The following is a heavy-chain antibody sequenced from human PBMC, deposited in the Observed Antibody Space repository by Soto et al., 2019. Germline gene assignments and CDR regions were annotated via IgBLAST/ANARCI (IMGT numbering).Heavy chain of an antibody. Sequence: QVQLVQSGAEVKKPGASVKVSCKASGYTFTSYDINWVRQATGQGLEWMGWMNPNSGNTGYAQKFQGRVTMTRNTSISTAYMELSSLRSEDTAVYYCWLKPTSSSHYYYYGMDVWGQGTTVTVSS. CDR1: GYTFTSYD. CDR2: MNPNSGNT. D-gene: IGHD2-2*01. CDR3: WLKPTSSSHYYYYGMDV. J-gene: IGHJ6*02. V-gene: IGHV1-8*01.